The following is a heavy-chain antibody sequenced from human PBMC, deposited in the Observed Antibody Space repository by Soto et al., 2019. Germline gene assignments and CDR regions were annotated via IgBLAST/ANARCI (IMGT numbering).Heavy chain of an antibody. Sequence: RGESLKISCQGSGYSFANYWIGWVRQMPGKGLEWLGIIYPGESDTTYNPSFQGQVTISADKSISTAYPQWSSLKASDTAMYYCARYSTSSQYYYGMDVWGQGTTVTVSS. D-gene: IGHD2-2*01. CDR1: GYSFANYW. CDR2: IYPGESDT. V-gene: IGHV5-51*01. J-gene: IGHJ6*01. CDR3: ARYSTSSQYYYGMDV.